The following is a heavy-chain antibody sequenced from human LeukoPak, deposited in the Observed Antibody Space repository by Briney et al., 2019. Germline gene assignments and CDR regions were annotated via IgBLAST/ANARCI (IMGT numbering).Heavy chain of an antibody. Sequence: GGSLRLSCAASGFTFSNYWMHWVRQVPGKGLVWVSRINDDGSGIFYADSVKGRFTISRDNAKNTLFLQMSSLRAEDTAVYYCAKVGGKSYIVVVTAGNYSDYYYYMDVWGKGTTVTISS. D-gene: IGHD2-21*02. J-gene: IGHJ6*03. V-gene: IGHV3-74*01. CDR1: GFTFSNYW. CDR3: AKVGGKSYIVVVTAGNYSDYYYYMDV. CDR2: INDDGSGI.